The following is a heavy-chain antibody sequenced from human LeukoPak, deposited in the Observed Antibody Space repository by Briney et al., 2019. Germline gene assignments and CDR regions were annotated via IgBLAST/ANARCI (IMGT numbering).Heavy chain of an antibody. V-gene: IGHV3-23*01. Sequence: GGSLRLSCAASGFTFRSYATSWVRQAPGKGLEWVSAISGSGDTTYYADSVKGRFTISRDNSKNTLYLQMNSLRPEDTAVYYCAKVGARGCSSSTCFIYWGQGTLVTVSS. CDR1: GFTFRSYA. CDR3: AKVGARGCSSSTCFIY. D-gene: IGHD2-2*01. J-gene: IGHJ4*02. CDR2: ISGSGDTT.